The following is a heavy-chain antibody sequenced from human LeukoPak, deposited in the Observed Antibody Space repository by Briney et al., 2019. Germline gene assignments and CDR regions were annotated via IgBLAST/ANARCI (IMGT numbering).Heavy chain of an antibody. J-gene: IGHJ4*02. D-gene: IGHD6-19*01. CDR1: GSTISGNY. Sequence: GGSLRLSCAVSGSTISGNYMHWIRQAPGKGLVWVSRINSDGTSTTYADSVKGRFTNSRDNAKNMLYLQMNSLRAEDTAMYYCLMYTNGWNWGQGALVTVSS. V-gene: IGHV3-74*01. CDR3: LMYTNGWN. CDR2: INSDGTST.